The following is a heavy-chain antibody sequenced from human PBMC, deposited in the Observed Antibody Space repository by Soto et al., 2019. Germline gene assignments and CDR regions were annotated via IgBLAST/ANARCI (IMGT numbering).Heavy chain of an antibody. D-gene: IGHD1-26*01. Sequence: QVQLVQSGAEVKKPGASVKVSCKASGYTFTSYDINWVRQATGQGLEWMGWMNPNSGNTGYAQKFQGRVTMTRNTSRSTASREPRSLRAADTALYYAAREAHSGSSDSWGQGTPVTVSS. V-gene: IGHV1-8*01. CDR3: AREAHSGSSDS. J-gene: IGHJ5*01. CDR1: GYTFTSYD. CDR2: MNPNSGNT.